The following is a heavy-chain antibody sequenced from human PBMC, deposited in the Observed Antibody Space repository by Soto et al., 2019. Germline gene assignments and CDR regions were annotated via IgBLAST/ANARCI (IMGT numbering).Heavy chain of an antibody. D-gene: IGHD2-8*01. CDR2: ISSSSSTI. CDR1: GFTFSSYS. CDR3: ARDPSEYCTNGVCSGAFDI. V-gene: IGHV3-48*01. J-gene: IGHJ3*02. Sequence: GGSLILSCAASGFTFSSYSMNGVRQAPGKGLEWVSYISSSSSTIYYADSVKGRFTISRDNAKNSLYLQMNSLRAEDTAVYYCARDPSEYCTNGVCSGAFDIWGQGTMVTVSS.